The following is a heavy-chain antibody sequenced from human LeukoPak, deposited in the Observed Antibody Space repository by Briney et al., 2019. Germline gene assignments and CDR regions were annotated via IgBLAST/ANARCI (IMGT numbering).Heavy chain of an antibody. CDR2: IIPIFGTA. Sequence: SVKVSCKASGYTFTGYYMHWVRQAPGQGLEWMGGIIPIFGTANYAQKFQGRVTITADESTSTAYMELSSLRSEDTAVYYCARGSYQGDYFDYWGQGTLVTVSS. D-gene: IGHD1-26*01. V-gene: IGHV1-69*13. CDR1: GYTFTGYY. J-gene: IGHJ4*02. CDR3: ARGSYQGDYFDY.